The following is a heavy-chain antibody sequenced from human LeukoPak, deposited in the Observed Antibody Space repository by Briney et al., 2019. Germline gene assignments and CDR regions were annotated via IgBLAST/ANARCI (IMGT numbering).Heavy chain of an antibody. CDR2: ISWNSGSI. CDR1: GFTFDDYA. V-gene: IGHV3-9*01. J-gene: IGHJ4*02. Sequence: GRSLRLSCAASGFTFDDYAMHWVRQAPGKGLEWVSGISWNSGSIGYADSVKGRFTISRDNAKNSLYLQMNSLRAEDTALYYCARGKRRFDYWGQGTLVSVSS. D-gene: IGHD3-10*01. CDR3: ARGKRRFDY.